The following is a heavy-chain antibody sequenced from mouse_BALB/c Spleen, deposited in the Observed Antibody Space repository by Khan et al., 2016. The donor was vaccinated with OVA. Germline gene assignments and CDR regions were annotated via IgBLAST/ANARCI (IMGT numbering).Heavy chain of an antibody. CDR1: GYTFTSYY. D-gene: IGHD2-1*01. CDR2: IYPGNVNP. J-gene: IGHJ4*01. Sequence: VQLQQSGPELVKPGASVRISCKASGYTFTSYYIHWVKQRPGQGLEWIGWIYPGNVNPDSNEKFKGKAQLTADKSSSTAYMQLSSLTSEDSAVYFCARWGGNYPSYAMDYWGQGTSVTVSS. V-gene: IGHV1S56*01. CDR3: ARWGGNYPSYAMDY.